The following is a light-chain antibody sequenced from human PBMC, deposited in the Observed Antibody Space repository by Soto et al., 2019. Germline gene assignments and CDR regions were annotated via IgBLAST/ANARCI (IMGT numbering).Light chain of an antibody. J-gene: IGKJ4*01. CDR2: WAP. Sequence: DIVMTQSPDSLAVFLGERATINCKSSTCALTTLTSKNNLAGNKKNHGQPLKMLIYWAPTRELGVPDRFSGSGSGTDFTLTISSLQASDVAVYYCQQYSSIPLTFGGGTKVEIK. CDR3: QQYSSIPLT. V-gene: IGKV4-1*01. CDR1: TCALTTLTSKNN.